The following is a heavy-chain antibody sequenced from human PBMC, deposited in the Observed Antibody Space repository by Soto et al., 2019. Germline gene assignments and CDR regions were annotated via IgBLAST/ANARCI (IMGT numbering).Heavy chain of an antibody. Sequence: GGSLRLSCAASGFTFSSYAMSWVRQAPGKGLEWVSAISGSGGSTYYADSVKGRFTISRDNSKNTLYLQMNSLRAEDTAVYYCAKAALDSLEWFLTVSRGYYFDYWGQGTLVTVSS. CDR3: AKAALDSLEWFLTVSRGYYFDY. J-gene: IGHJ4*02. D-gene: IGHD3-3*01. CDR2: ISGSGGST. CDR1: GFTFSSYA. V-gene: IGHV3-23*01.